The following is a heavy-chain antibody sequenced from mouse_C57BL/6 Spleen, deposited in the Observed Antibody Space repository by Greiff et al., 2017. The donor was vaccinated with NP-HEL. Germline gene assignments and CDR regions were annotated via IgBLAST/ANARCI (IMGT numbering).Heavy chain of an antibody. CDR1: GFTFSDYG. Sequence: EVQLVESGGGLVKPGGSLKLSCAASGFTFSDYGMHWVRQAPEKGLEWVAYISSGSSTIYYADTVKGRFTISRDNAKNTLFLQRTSLRSEDTAMYYCARPGYYGSSYPYYFDYWGQGTTLTVSS. CDR3: ARPGYYGSSYPYYFDY. CDR2: ISSGSSTI. V-gene: IGHV5-17*01. D-gene: IGHD1-1*01. J-gene: IGHJ2*01.